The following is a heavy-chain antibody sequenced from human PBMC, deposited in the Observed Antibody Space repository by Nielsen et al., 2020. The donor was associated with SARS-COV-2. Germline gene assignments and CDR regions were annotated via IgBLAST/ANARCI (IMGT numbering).Heavy chain of an antibody. D-gene: IGHD3-22*01. V-gene: IGHV2-70*01. J-gene: IGHJ3*02. CDR3: ARIGTYYYDSSGYPDAFDI. Sequence: SGPTLVKPTQTITLTCTFSGFSLSTSGMCVSWIRQPPGKALEWLALIDWDDDKYYSTSLKTRLTISKDTSKNQVVLTMTNMDPVDTATYYCARIGTYYYDSSGYPDAFDIWGQGTMVTVSS. CDR2: IDWDDDK. CDR1: GFSLSTSGMC.